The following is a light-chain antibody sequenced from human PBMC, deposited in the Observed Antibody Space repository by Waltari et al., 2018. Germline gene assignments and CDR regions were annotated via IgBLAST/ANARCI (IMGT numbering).Light chain of an antibody. CDR1: TGAVTSGYF. V-gene: IGLV7-43*01. CDR3: LLFYGGAYV. CDR2: SAN. J-gene: IGLJ1*01. Sequence: QTVVTQEPSLTVSPGGTVTLTCASSTGAVTSGYFPTWCQQRPGQPTRSLVYSANNKHSWTPARFSGSLIGGKAALTLSVVQPEDEADYYCLLFYGGAYVFGTGTKLTVL.